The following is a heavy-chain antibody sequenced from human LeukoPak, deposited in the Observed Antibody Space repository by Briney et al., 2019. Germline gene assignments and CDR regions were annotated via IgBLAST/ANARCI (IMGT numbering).Heavy chain of an antibody. Sequence: KPSETLSLTCAVYGGSFSGYYWSWIRQPPGKGLEWIGEINHSGSTNYNPSLKSRVTISVDTSKNQFSLKLSSVTAADTAVYYCARAPESDDPDFWSGYYYFDYWGQGTLVTVSS. CDR3: ARAPESDDPDFWSGYYYFDY. V-gene: IGHV4-34*01. CDR2: INHSGST. CDR1: GGSFSGYY. J-gene: IGHJ4*02. D-gene: IGHD3-3*01.